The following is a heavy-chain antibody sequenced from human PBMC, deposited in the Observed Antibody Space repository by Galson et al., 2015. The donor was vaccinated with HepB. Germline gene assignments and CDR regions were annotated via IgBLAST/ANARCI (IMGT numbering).Heavy chain of an antibody. CDR1: GFTFSDYY. J-gene: IGHJ4*02. V-gene: IGHV3-11*06. CDR3: AGYYYHTPPDY. D-gene: IGHD3-22*01. Sequence: SLRLSCAASGFTFSDYYMSWIRQAPGKGLEWVSYISSASSYTNYADSVKGRFTISRDNAKNSLYLQMSSLRAEDTAVYYCAGYYYHTPPDYWGQGTLVTVSS. CDR2: ISSASSYT.